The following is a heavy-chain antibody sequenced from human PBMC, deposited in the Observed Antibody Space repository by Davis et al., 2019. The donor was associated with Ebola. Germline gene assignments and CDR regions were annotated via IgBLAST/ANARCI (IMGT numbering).Heavy chain of an antibody. CDR2: IYYSGST. CDR3: ARLGSGYYYSSRDAFDI. Sequence: SETLSLTCTVSGGSISSYYWSWIRQPPGKGLEWIGYIYYSGSTNYNPSLKSRVTISVDTSKNQFSLKLSSVTAADTAVYYCARLGSGYYYSSRDAFDIWGQGTMVTVPS. CDR1: GGSISSYY. V-gene: IGHV4-59*08. J-gene: IGHJ3*02. D-gene: IGHD3-22*01.